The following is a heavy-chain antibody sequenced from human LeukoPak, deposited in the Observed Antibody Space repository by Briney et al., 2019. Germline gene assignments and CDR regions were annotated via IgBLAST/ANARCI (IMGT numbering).Heavy chain of an antibody. J-gene: IGHJ4*02. CDR1: GFTFSSYA. CDR3: ARGITYYYDSSGPPRDY. D-gene: IGHD3-22*01. Sequence: PGRSLRLSCAASGFTFSSYAMHWVRQAPGKGLEWVAVISYDGSNKYYADSVKGRFTNSRDNSKNTLYLQMNSLRAEDTAVYYCARGITYYYDSSGPPRDYWGQGTLVTVSS. V-gene: IGHV3-30-3*01. CDR2: ISYDGSNK.